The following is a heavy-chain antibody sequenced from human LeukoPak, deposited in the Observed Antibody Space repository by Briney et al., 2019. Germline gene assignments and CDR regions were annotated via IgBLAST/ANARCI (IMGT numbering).Heavy chain of an antibody. CDR2: ISAQHGQT. CDR3: AGSLGYCTSNVCYLKY. Sequence: ASVKVSCKTSGYSENFCGITWLRQVAGQGLEWMGWISAQHGQTEYAPNSQDRVTMTTDTYTNTAYMELRSLRSDDTAVYYCAGSLGYCTSNVCYLKYWGQGTLVNVSS. D-gene: IGHD2-8*01. V-gene: IGHV1-18*01. CDR1: GYSENFCG. J-gene: IGHJ4*02.